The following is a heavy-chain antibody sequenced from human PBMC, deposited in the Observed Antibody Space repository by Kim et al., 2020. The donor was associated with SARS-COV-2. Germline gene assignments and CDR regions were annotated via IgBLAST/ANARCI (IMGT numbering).Heavy chain of an antibody. Sequence: SETLSLTCTVSGGSITTYYWSWIRQPPGKGLEWIGYIHYSGSTNYNPSLKSRVTISVDTSKNQFSLKLSSVTAADTAIYYCARQYYDHLTGYYPNWFDS. J-gene: IGHJ5*01. CDR3: ARQYYDHLTGYYPNWFDS. CDR2: IHYSGST. CDR1: GGSITTYY. D-gene: IGHD3-9*01. V-gene: IGHV4-59*08.